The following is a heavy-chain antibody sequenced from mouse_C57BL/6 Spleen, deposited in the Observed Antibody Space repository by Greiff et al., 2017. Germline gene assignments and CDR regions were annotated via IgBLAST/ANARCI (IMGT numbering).Heavy chain of an antibody. J-gene: IGHJ2*01. D-gene: IGHD4-1*02. V-gene: IGHV7-3*01. Sequence: EVKLVESGGGLVQPGGSLSLSCAASGFTFTDYYMSWVRQPPGQALEWLGFIRNKANGYTTEYSASVKGRFTISRDNSQSILSLQMNALRAEDSATYYCARSTGGFDYWGQGTTLTVSS. CDR1: GFTFTDYY. CDR3: ARSTGGFDY. CDR2: IRNKANGYTT.